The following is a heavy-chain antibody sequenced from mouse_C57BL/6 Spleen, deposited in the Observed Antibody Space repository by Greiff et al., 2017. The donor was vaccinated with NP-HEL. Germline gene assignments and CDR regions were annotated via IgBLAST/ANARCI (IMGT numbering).Heavy chain of an antibody. CDR3: ARMGGDYDGSSLYYFDY. V-gene: IGHV5-4*01. J-gene: IGHJ2*01. CDR1: GFTFSSYA. Sequence: EVHLVESGGGLVKPGGSLKLSCAASGFTFSSYAMSWVRQTPEKRLEWVATISDGGSYTYYPDNVKGRFTISRDNAKNNLYLQMSHLKSEDTAMYYCARMGGDYDGSSLYYFDYWGQGTTLTVSS. D-gene: IGHD1-1*01. CDR2: ISDGGSYT.